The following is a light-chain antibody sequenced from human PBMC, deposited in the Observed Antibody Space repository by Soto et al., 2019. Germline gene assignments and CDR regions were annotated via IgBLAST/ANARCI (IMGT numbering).Light chain of an antibody. V-gene: IGLV3-21*02. CDR2: DDR. CDR1: NIGGYS. Sequence: SYELTQPPSVSVAPGQTATISCGGNNIGGYSVHWYQQKPGQAPVLVVYDDRDRPSGIPERFSGSKSGNTATLTVSRVEAGDEADYYCQVWASSSGGVFGGGTKVTVL. J-gene: IGLJ2*01. CDR3: QVWASSSGGV.